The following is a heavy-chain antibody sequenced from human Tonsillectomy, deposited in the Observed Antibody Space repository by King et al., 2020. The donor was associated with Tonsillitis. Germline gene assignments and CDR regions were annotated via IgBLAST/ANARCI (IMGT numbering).Heavy chain of an antibody. D-gene: IGHD2-15*01. CDR2: ISGGGGST. V-gene: IGHV3-23*04. CDR3: AKVLGYCSGGSCRYFDY. Sequence: DVQLVESGGGLVQPGGSLRLSCAASRFTFSNYAMSWVRQAPGKGLEWVSAISGGGGSTYFADSVKGRFTISRDNSKNTLYLQMNSLRAEDTAVYYCAKVLGYCSGGSCRYFDYWGQGTLVTVSS. J-gene: IGHJ4*02. CDR1: RFTFSNYA.